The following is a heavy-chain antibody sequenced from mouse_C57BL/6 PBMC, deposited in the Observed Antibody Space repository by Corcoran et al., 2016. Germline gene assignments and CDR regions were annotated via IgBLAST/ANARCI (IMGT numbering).Heavy chain of an antibody. D-gene: IGHD2-4*01. V-gene: IGHV1-80*01. CDR1: GYAFSSYW. Sequence: QVQLQQSGAELVKPGASVKISCKASGYAFSSYWMNWVKQRPGKGLEWIGQIYPGDGDTNYNGKFKGKATLTADKSSNTAYMQLSSLTSEDSAVYFCAREYDYEYFDYWGQGTTLTVSS. CDR3: AREYDYEYFDY. CDR2: IYPGDGDT. J-gene: IGHJ2*01.